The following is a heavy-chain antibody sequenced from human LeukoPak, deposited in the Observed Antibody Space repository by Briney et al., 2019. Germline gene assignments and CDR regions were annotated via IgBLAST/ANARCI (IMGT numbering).Heavy chain of an antibody. CDR3: TSGSY. CDR2: IRSKAYGGTT. CDR1: GFTFGDYA. Sequence: GGSLRLSCTASGFTFGDYAMSWVRQAPGKGLEWVGFIRSKAYGGTTEYAASVKGRFTISIDDSKSFAYLQMNSLKAEDTAVYYCTSGSYGGQGTLVTVSS. D-gene: IGHD1-26*01. J-gene: IGHJ4*02. V-gene: IGHV3-49*04.